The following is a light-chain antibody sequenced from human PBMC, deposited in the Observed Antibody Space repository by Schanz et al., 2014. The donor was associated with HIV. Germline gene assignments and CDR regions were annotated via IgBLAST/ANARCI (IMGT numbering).Light chain of an antibody. CDR1: SSNIGSNA. CDR3: QSYDSSLSGV. Sequence: QSVLTQPPSASGTPGQRVTISCSVSSSNIGSNAVNWFQHLPGTAPKLLIYNTYHRPSGVPDRFSGSKSGTSASLAISGLQAEDEADYYCQSYDSSLSGVFGGGTKLTVL. J-gene: IGLJ2*01. V-gene: IGLV1-44*01. CDR2: NTY.